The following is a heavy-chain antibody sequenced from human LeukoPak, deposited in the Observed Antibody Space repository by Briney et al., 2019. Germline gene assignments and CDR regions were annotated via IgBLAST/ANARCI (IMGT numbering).Heavy chain of an antibody. Sequence: SVKVSCKASGGTFSRYAISWVRQAPGQGLEWMGGIVPIFGTANYAQKFQGRVTITTDESTSTAYMELSGLRSEDTAVYFCASDFRVGVHYAFDLWGQGTLVTVSP. V-gene: IGHV1-69*05. CDR1: GGTFSRYA. D-gene: IGHD3-10*01. CDR3: ASDFRVGVHYAFDL. CDR2: IVPIFGTA. J-gene: IGHJ3*01.